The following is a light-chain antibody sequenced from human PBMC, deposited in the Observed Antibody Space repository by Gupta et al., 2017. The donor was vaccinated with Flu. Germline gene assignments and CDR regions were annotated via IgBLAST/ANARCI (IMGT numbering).Light chain of an antibody. CDR2: AAS. V-gene: IGKV1-39*01. Sequence: DIQMTQSPSSLSASVGDRVTITCRASQSISSYLNWYQQKPGKAPKLLIYAASSLQSGVPSRFSGSGSGTDFTLTISRLQPEDFATYYCQQSDSTLSIFGQGTKMDIK. J-gene: IGKJ2*01. CDR1: QSISSY. CDR3: QQSDSTLSI.